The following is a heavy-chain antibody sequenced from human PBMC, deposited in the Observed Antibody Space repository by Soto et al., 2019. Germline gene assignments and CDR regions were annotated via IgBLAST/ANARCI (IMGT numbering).Heavy chain of an antibody. V-gene: IGHV3-48*02. D-gene: IGHD3-3*01. CDR3: ARKGVAFDY. CDR1: GFTFSSYS. Sequence: GGSLRLSCAASGFTFSSYSMNWVRQAPGKGLEWISYISTTSSSIDYADSVKGRFTISRDNAKNSLFLQMNSLRDEDTAVYYCARKGVAFDYWGQGALVTVSS. CDR2: ISTTSSSI. J-gene: IGHJ4*02.